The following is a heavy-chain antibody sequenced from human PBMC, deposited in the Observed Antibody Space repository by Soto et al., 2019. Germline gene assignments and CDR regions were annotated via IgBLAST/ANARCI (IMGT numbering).Heavy chain of an antibody. D-gene: IGHD3-10*01. CDR2: TYFRSKWYN. Sequence: SQTLSLTCAISGGSVSSSSAAWNWIRQSPSRGLEWLGRTYFRSKWYNDFAVSVESRIIINPDPSKNQFSLQLNSVTPEDTAIYYCARGLNYYDSGSPSYGMDVWGQGTKVTVSS. CDR1: GGSVSSSSAA. CDR3: ARGLNYYDSGSPSYGMDV. V-gene: IGHV6-1*01. J-gene: IGHJ6*02.